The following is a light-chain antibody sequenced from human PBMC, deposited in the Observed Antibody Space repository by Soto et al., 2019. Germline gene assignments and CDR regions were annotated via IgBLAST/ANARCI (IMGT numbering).Light chain of an antibody. CDR1: QSVSSY. V-gene: IGKV3-20*01. CDR2: GAS. J-gene: IGKJ4*01. Sequence: EIVLTQSPATLSLSPGERATLSCRASQSVSSYLAWYQQKPGQAPRLLIYGASSRATGIPDRFSGSGSGTDFTLTISRLEPEDFAVYYCQQYGSSPPLTFGGGTKVDIK. CDR3: QQYGSSPPLT.